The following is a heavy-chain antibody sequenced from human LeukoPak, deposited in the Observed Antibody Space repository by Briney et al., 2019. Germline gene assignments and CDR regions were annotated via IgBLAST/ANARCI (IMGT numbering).Heavy chain of an antibody. CDR1: GFTFSNYN. D-gene: IGHD7-27*01. CDR2: ISMMGTYT. V-gene: IGHV3-21*06. CDR3: ARPLGPSYYGMDV. J-gene: IGHJ6*02. Sequence: GGSLRLSCTASGFTFSNYNMNWVRQAPGKGLEWVSSISMMGTYTYVADSVKGRFTISRDNARNSLFLQMDSLGADDTAVYYCARPLGPSYYGMDVWGLGTTVTVSS.